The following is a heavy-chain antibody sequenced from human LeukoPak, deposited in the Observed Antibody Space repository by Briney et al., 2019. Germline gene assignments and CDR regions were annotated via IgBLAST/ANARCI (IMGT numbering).Heavy chain of an antibody. CDR2: ISGSGDNT. CDR1: GFTFNIYA. Sequence: GGSLRLSCAVSGFTFNIYAMSWVRQAPGKGLEWVSSISGSGDNTYYADSVKDRFSISRDNSKTTVSLQMNSLRAEDTAVYYCAKGRGTAVTSAANYWGQGTLVTVSS. D-gene: IGHD4-17*01. CDR3: AKGRGTAVTSAANY. J-gene: IGHJ4*02. V-gene: IGHV3-23*01.